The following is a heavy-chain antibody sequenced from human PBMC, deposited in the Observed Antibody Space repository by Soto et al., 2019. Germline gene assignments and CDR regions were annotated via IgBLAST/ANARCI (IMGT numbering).Heavy chain of an antibody. Sequence: QVLLVQSGTEVRKPGSSVKVSCQASGGTFSNSTVTWVRQAPGQGLEWMGRLIPILGLANYAQKFRGRLTITADKSTTTAYMELRSLRSEDTAIYYCARFKLGDDYWGQGTLVTVSS. V-gene: IGHV1-69*02. D-gene: IGHD5-12*01. CDR1: GGTFSNST. CDR2: LIPILGLA. CDR3: ARFKLGDDY. J-gene: IGHJ4*02.